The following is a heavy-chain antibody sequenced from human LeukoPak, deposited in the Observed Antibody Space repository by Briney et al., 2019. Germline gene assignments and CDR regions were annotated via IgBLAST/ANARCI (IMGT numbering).Heavy chain of an antibody. D-gene: IGHD2-2*01. Sequence: SQTLSLTCAISGDSVSSNSVTWNWIRQSLSRGLEWLGRTYYRSTWYNDYAVSVRGRITVNPDTSKNQFSLHLYSVTPEDTAVYYCARRLTQYDCFDPWGQGILVTVSS. V-gene: IGHV6-1*01. CDR3: ARRLTQYDCFDP. CDR1: GDSVSSNSVT. J-gene: IGHJ5*02. CDR2: TYYRSTWYN.